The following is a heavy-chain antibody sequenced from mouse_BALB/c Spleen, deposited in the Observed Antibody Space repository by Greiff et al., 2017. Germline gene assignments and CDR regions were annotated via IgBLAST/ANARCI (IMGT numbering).Heavy chain of an antibody. CDR2: IDPANGNT. CDR3: VPTGTGFAY. Sequence: VQLKQSGAELVKPGASVKLSCTASGFNIKDTYMHWVKQRPEQGLEWIGRIDPANGNTKYDPKFQGKATITADTSSNTAYLQLSSLTSEDTAVYYCVPTGTGFAYWGQGTLVTVSA. CDR1: GFNIKDTY. V-gene: IGHV14-3*02. D-gene: IGHD4-1*02. J-gene: IGHJ3*01.